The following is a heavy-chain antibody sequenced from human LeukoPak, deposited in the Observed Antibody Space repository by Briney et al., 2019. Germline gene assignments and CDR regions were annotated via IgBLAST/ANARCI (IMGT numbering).Heavy chain of an antibody. V-gene: IGHV4-39*01. J-gene: IGHJ4*02. CDR2: IYYSGST. D-gene: IGHD3-10*02. CDR1: GGSISISSYY. CDR3: ASGGGITMFPYY. Sequence: PSETLSLTCTVSGGSISISSYYWGWIRQPPGKGLEWIGSIYYSGSTYYNPSLKSRVTISVDTSKNQFSLKLSSVTAADTAVYYCASGGGITMFPYYWGQGTLVTVSS.